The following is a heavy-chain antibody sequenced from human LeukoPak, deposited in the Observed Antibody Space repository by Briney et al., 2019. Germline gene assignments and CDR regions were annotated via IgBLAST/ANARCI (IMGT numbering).Heavy chain of an antibody. D-gene: IGHD2-2*01. J-gene: IGHJ5*01. CDR1: GDSFSNYY. V-gene: IGHV4-59*08. CDR2: VYYSGST. CDR3: ASSPRLTTSWFLFDS. Sequence: SETLSLTCSVSGDSFSNYYWTWIRKPPGKGLEWIGYVYYSGSTNYNPSLKTRLHLSVDTSKNRFSLKLSSVTAADTAVYYCASSPRLTTSWFLFDSWGHGTLVTVSS.